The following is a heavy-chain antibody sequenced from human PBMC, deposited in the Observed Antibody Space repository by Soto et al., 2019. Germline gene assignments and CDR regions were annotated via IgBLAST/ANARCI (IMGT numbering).Heavy chain of an antibody. D-gene: IGHD6-13*01. Sequence: QVKLLESGPGLAKPSETLSLTCSVSGGSISSYYWNWIRQSAGKGLEWIGRIYSSGRTNYNPSLQSRVTMSVDTSKRQLSLKLSSVTAADTAVYYCARGAAAGVDYGMDAWGQGTTVTVSS. J-gene: IGHJ6*02. CDR1: GGSISSYY. CDR2: IYSSGRT. V-gene: IGHV4-4*07. CDR3: ARGAAAGVDYGMDA.